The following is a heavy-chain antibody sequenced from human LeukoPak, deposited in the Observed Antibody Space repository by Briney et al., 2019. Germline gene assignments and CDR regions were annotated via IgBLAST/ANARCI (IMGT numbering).Heavy chain of an antibody. CDR3: ARVRELYYYYGMDV. CDR1: GFTFSSYA. V-gene: IGHV3-30*04. D-gene: IGHD1-26*01. Sequence: PGGSLRLSCAASGFTFSSYAMHWVRQAPGKGLEWVAVISYDGSNKYYADSVKGRFTISRDNSKNTLYLQMNSLRAEDTAVYYCARVRELYYYYGMDVWGQGTTVTVSS. CDR2: ISYDGSNK. J-gene: IGHJ6*02.